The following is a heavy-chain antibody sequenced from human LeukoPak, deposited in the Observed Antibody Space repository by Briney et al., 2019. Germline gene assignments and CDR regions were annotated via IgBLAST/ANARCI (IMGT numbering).Heavy chain of an antibody. Sequence: GASVKVSCEASGYTFTTYAMNWVRQAPGQGLEWMGWINTNTGNPTYAQGFTGRFVFSLDTSVSTAYLQISSLKAEDTAVYYCASRIEQRLAAFDYWGQGTLVTVSS. CDR1: GYTFTTYA. D-gene: IGHD6-25*01. J-gene: IGHJ4*02. CDR3: ASRIEQRLAAFDY. CDR2: INTNTGNP. V-gene: IGHV7-4-1*02.